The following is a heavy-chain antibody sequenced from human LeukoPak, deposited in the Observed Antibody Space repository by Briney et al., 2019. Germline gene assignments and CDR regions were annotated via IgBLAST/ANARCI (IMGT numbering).Heavy chain of an antibody. D-gene: IGHD2-21*01. CDR3: AKDLDGDSNC. V-gene: IGHV3-30*18. J-gene: IGHJ4*02. CDR1: GFTFSSYG. CDR2: ISYDGSNK. Sequence: PGRSLRLSCAASGFTFSSYGMHWVRQAPGKGLEWVAVISYDGSNKYYADSVKGRSTISRDNSKNTLYLQMNSLRAEDTAVYYCAKDLDGDSNCWGQGTLVTVSS.